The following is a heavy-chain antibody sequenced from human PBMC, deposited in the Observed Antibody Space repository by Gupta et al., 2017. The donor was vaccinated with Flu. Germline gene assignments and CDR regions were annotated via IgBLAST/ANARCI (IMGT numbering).Heavy chain of an antibody. D-gene: IGHD1-1*01. CDR1: GGYISRSRYY. CDR2: IYYRGSN. Sequence: QLPLQESASGLVKPWETLSLTCTVPGGYISRSRYYWGWIRQPPGKGLEWIGSIYYRGSNYYNPSLKSRVTISVDTSKNQFSLKLSSVTAADTAVYYCATQGPTTGFDPWGQGTLVTVSS. CDR3: ATQGPTTGFDP. J-gene: IGHJ5*02. V-gene: IGHV4-39*01.